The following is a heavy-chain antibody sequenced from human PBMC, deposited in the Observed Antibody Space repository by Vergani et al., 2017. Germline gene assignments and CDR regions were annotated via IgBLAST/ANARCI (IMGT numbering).Heavy chain of an antibody. CDR3: AKHFRGWGIDY. J-gene: IGHJ4*02. V-gene: IGHV3-30*02. CDR1: GFTLSNYD. Sequence: QVQLVESGGGVVQRGGSLRLSCATSGFTLSNYDMQWIRQGPGKGLEFVAFIQFDGSNQYYADSVKGRFTLSRDFSKNTLYRQMNSLRTDDTATYYCAKHFRGWGIDYWGQGTKFIVSS. CDR2: IQFDGSNQ. D-gene: IGHD3-16*01.